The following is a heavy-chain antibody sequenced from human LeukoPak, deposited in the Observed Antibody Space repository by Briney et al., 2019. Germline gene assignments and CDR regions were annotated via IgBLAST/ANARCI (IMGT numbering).Heavy chain of an antibody. CDR1: GGSINYYY. Sequence: SETLSLTCTVSGGSINYYYWMWIRQPPGKGLEWIGYIYYSGSTNYNRSLESRVTISRDMSKNQFSLKVSSVTAADTAVYYCARGQFYYGMDVWGPGTTVTVSS. J-gene: IGHJ6*02. V-gene: IGHV4-59*01. CDR3: ARGQFYYGMDV. CDR2: IYYSGST.